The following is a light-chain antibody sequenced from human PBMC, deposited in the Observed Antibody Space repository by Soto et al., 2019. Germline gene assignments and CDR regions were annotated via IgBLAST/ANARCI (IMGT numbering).Light chain of an antibody. CDR1: QGLYHS. J-gene: IGKJ3*01. V-gene: IGKV1-27*01. CDR3: KEHYRGPPVA. Sequence: DIQMTQSPPSLSASVGGRVTITCRASQGLYHSLAWYQQKPGEVPNLLIYSASTLKSGVPSQFSGRGSGTDFTLTITSLQHEDVATYYGKEHYRGPPVAFGTGTKV. CDR2: SAS.